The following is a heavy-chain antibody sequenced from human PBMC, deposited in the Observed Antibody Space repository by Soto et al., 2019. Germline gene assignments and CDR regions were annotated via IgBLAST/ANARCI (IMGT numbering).Heavy chain of an antibody. Sequence: SETLSLTCTVSGGSVSSGSYYWVCNRQPPGKGLEWIGSIYYSGNTYYNPSLKSRVTISVDTSKNQFSLKLSSVTAADTAVYYCARHVGGYYYYMDVWGKGTTVTVSS. D-gene: IGHD2-15*01. CDR2: IYYSGNT. V-gene: IGHV4-39*01. J-gene: IGHJ6*03. CDR1: GGSVSSGSYY. CDR3: ARHVGGYYYYMDV.